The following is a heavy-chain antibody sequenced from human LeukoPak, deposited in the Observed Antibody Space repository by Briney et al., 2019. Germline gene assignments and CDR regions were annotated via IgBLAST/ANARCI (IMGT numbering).Heavy chain of an antibody. V-gene: IGHV5-51*01. J-gene: IGHJ5*02. Sequence: GESLKISCQGSGHSFSHSWIGWVRQTPGRGLEWMGFIYPDDSDTRYSPSFQGHVTISVDKSINIAYLQWSSLKAPDTAMYYCARQEYCSGASCYTWFDPWGQGTLVTVSS. CDR1: GHSFSHSW. D-gene: IGHD2-15*01. CDR2: IYPDDSDT. CDR3: ARQEYCSGASCYTWFDP.